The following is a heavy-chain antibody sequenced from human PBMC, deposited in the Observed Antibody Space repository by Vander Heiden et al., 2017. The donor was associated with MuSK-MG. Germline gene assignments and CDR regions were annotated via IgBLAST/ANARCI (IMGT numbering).Heavy chain of an antibody. CDR3: ARGRQGARGSGSLIGV. J-gene: IGHJ4*02. D-gene: IGHD3-10*01. CDR1: GGSLSGYY. Sequence: QVQLQQWGAGLLKPSETLSPTCAVYGGSLSGYYWSWIRQPPGKGLEWIGEINHSGSTNYNPSLKSRVTISVDTSKNQFSLKLSSVTAADTAVYYCARGRQGARGSGSLIGVWGQGTLVTVSS. V-gene: IGHV4-34*01. CDR2: INHSGST.